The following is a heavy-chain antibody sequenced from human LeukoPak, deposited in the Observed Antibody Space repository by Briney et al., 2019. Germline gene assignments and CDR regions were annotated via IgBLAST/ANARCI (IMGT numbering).Heavy chain of an antibody. Sequence: GGSLRLSCAASGFTFSSYSMNWVRQAPGKGLEWVSSISSSSSYIYYADSVKGRFTISRDNAKNSLYLQMNSLRAEDTAVYYCARDERWLQLPIDYWGQGTLVTVSS. CDR1: GFTFSSYS. J-gene: IGHJ4*02. CDR3: ARDERWLQLPIDY. CDR2: ISSSSSYI. V-gene: IGHV3-21*01. D-gene: IGHD5-24*01.